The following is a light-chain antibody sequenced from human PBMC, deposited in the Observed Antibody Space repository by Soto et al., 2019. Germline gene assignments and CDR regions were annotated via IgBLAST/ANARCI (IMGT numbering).Light chain of an antibody. V-gene: IGLV2-14*01. Sequence: QSVLTQPASVSGSPGQSITISCTGTSSDVGGYNYVSRYQQHPGKAPKLMIFDVSNRPSGVSSRFSGSKSGNTASLTISGLQAEDEADYYCCSFTRDNNQVFGGGTKVTVL. CDR3: CSFTRDNNQV. CDR1: SSDVGGYNY. J-gene: IGLJ2*01. CDR2: DVS.